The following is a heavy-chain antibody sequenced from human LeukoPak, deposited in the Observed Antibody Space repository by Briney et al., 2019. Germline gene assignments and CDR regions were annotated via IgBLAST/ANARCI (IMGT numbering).Heavy chain of an antibody. Sequence: GEYPKISCKGSGYSFSSYWIAWVRQMPGKGLEWMGIVFPGASDTRYSPSFQGQVTISADKSISTDYLQWSSLKASDTAMYYCAIMTSYGGTSYFDYWGQGTLVTVSS. J-gene: IGHJ4*02. CDR3: AIMTSYGGTSYFDY. D-gene: IGHD4-23*01. CDR1: GYSFSSYW. CDR2: VFPGASDT. V-gene: IGHV5-51*01.